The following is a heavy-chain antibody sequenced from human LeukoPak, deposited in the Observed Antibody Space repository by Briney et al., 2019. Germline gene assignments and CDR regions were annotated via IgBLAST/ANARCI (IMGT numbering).Heavy chain of an antibody. J-gene: IGHJ4*02. V-gene: IGHV1-2*02. Sequence: GASVKVSCKASGYTFTGYYMHWVRQAPGQGLEWMGWINPNSGGTNYAQKFQGRVTMTRDTSISTAYMELSRLRSDDTAVYYCARVGTIFGVAWGYFDYWGQGTLVTVSS. CDR2: INPNSGGT. CDR3: ARVGTIFGVAWGYFDY. CDR1: GYTFTGYY. D-gene: IGHD3-3*01.